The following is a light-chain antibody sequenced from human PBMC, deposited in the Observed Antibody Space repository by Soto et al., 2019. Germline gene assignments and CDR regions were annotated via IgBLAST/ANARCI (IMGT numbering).Light chain of an antibody. CDR2: DVS. Sequence: QSALTQPRSVSGSPGQSVALSCTGTSSNVGGYNYVSWYQQHPGKAPKLMIYDVSKRPSGVPDRFSGSKSGNTASLSISGLQAEDEADYYCAAWDDSLSGVVFGGGTKLTVL. CDR3: AAWDDSLSGVV. V-gene: IGLV2-11*01. J-gene: IGLJ2*01. CDR1: SSNVGGYNY.